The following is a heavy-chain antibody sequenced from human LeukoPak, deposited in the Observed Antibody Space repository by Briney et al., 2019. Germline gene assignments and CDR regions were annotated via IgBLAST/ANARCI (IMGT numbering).Heavy chain of an antibody. CDR3: SQTNDTTVYYPSFAS. D-gene: IGHD3-9*01. Sequence: PGGSLRLSCEASGFTFSTYPMHWVRQAPDKGLEWVAMISHRGSNEYYADSVKGRFTISRDNSKNTVYLQMNKPRDEDTAIYYCSQTNDTTVYYPSFASWGKEPWSPSPQ. V-gene: IGHV3-30*14. CDR2: ISHRGSNE. J-gene: IGHJ4*01. CDR1: GFTFSTYP.